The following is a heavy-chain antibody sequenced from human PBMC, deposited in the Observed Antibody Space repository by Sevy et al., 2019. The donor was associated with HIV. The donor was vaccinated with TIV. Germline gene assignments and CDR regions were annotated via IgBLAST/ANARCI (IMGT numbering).Heavy chain of an antibody. CDR2: IYSGANT. CDR3: ARDRITYYYDSSGYYTSGYGMDV. Sequence: GGSLRLSCAASGFNVSSNYMNWIRQAPGKGLEWVSVIYSGANTYYADSVKGRFTISRDTSKNTLYLQMNSLRAEDTAVYYCARDRITYYYDSSGYYTSGYGMDVWGQGTTVTVS. V-gene: IGHV3-53*01. CDR1: GFNVSSNY. D-gene: IGHD3-22*01. J-gene: IGHJ6*02.